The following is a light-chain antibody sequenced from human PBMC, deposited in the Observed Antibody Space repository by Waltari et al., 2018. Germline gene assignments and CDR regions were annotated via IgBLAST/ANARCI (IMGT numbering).Light chain of an antibody. CDR1: EDISSW. CDR2: GAS. Sequence: DIQMTQSPSSVSASVGDRVTITCRASEDISSWLAWYQQKPGIAPKLLIYGASSLQSGVPSRFSGSRSGTDFTLTISSLQAEDFATYYCQQANSFPLTFGGGTKVEI. J-gene: IGKJ4*01. CDR3: QQANSFPLT. V-gene: IGKV1-12*01.